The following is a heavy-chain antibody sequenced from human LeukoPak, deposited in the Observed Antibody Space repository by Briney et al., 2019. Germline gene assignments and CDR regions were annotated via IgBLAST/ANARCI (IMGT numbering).Heavy chain of an antibody. CDR2: VNQGGTEK. CDR1: GFTFSSQW. J-gene: IGHJ6*03. Sequence: GGSLRLSCAASGFTFSSQWMSWVRQAPGKGLEWVANVNQGGTEKYYVDSVKGRFTVSRDNAENSLYLQMNSLRAEDTAVYYCAREHYFYYMDGWGKGTTVTVSS. CDR3: AREHYFYYMDG. V-gene: IGHV3-7*01.